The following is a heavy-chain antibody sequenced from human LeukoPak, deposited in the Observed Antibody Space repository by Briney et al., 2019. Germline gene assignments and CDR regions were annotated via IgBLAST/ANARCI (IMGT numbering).Heavy chain of an antibody. D-gene: IGHD6-13*01. Sequence: GESLKISCKGSGYSFTNYWIGWVRQMPGKGLEWMGIIYPGDSDTRYSPSFQGQVTISADKSITTAYLQWSSLKASDTAMYYCARPGIAAAGTVDYWGQGTLVTVSS. CDR1: GYSFTNYW. J-gene: IGHJ4*02. CDR3: ARPGIAAAGTVDY. V-gene: IGHV5-51*01. CDR2: IYPGDSDT.